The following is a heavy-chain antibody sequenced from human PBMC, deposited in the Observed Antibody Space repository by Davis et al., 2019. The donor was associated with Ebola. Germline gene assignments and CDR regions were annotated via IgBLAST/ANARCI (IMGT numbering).Heavy chain of an antibody. CDR2: ISSSSSTI. V-gene: IGHV3-48*02. Sequence: GESLKISCAASGFTFSSYSMNWVRQAPGKGLEWVSYISSSSSTIYYADSVKGRFTISRDNAKNSLYLQMNSLRDEDTAVYFCVRSRGYWGQGTLVTVSS. CDR3: VRSRGY. J-gene: IGHJ4*02. D-gene: IGHD3-10*01. CDR1: GFTFSSYS.